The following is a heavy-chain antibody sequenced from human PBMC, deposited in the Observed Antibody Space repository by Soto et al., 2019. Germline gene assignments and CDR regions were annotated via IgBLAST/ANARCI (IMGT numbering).Heavy chain of an antibody. V-gene: IGHV3-15*01. Sequence: GGSLRLSCAASGFSFSYAWMTWVRQAPGKGLEWIGRIKSKRDGETIDDAAPVKGRFTISRDDSTNTLYLQMNSLKTEDTAIYYCTRGAPSGTFYDYWGQGTLVTVSS. CDR2: IKSKRDGETI. J-gene: IGHJ4*02. CDR1: GFSFSYAW. CDR3: TRGAPSGTFYDY. D-gene: IGHD6-13*01.